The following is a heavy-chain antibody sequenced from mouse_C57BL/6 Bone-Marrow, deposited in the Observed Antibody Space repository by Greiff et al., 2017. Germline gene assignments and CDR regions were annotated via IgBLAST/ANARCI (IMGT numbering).Heavy chain of an antibody. D-gene: IGHD1-1*01. CDR1: GYIFTSYW. CDR2: LDPSDSYT. Sequence: QVQLQQPGAELVMPGASVKLSCKASGYIFTSYWMHWVKQRPGQGLEWIGELDPSDSYTNYNQKFKGKSKLTVDKSSSTAYMQLSSLTSEDSVVDYCASLYYYGSTLFDYWGQGTTLTVSS. J-gene: IGHJ2*01. CDR3: ASLYYYGSTLFDY. V-gene: IGHV1-69*01.